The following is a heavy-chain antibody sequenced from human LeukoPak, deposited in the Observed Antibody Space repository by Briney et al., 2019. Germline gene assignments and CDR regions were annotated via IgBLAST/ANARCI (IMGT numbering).Heavy chain of an antibody. CDR3: AKGRGYSTGLGAFDV. J-gene: IGHJ3*01. D-gene: IGHD6-19*01. V-gene: IGHV3-23*01. CDR1: EFTFTNYA. CDR2: ISGSGGAT. Sequence: GGSLRLSCAASEFTFTNYAMSWVRQAPGKGLEWVSSISGSGGATYYADSVKGRFTISRDNSKNTLYLQMNSLRAEDTAVYYCAKGRGYSTGLGAFDVWGLGTMVTVSS.